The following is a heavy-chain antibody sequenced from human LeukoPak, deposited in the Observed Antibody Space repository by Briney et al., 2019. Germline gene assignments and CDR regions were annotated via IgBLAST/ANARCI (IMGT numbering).Heavy chain of an antibody. CDR1: GGSISSGNYY. CDR2: IDHSGNT. CDR3: ARDKGNWDVDY. J-gene: IGHJ4*02. V-gene: IGHV4-39*07. D-gene: IGHD1-26*01. Sequence: SETLSLTCSVSGGSISSGNYYWGWIRQPPGKVLEWIGSIDHSGNTFYNPSLKSRLTILRDTSKNQFSLLLSSVTAADTAMYYCARDKGNWDVDYWGQGTLVTVSS.